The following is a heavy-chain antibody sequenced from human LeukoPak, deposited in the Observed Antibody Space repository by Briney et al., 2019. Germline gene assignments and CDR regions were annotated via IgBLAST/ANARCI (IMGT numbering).Heavy chain of an antibody. J-gene: IGHJ4*02. V-gene: IGHV1-18*04. CDR1: GYTFTSYG. CDR2: ISTYNSNT. CDR3: AREVSGSCDY. Sequence: ASVKVSCKASGYTFTSYGISWVRQAPGQGLEWMGWISTYNSNTNYAQKLQGRVTMSTDTSTSTVYMELRSLRSDDTAVYYCAREVSGSCDYWGQGTLVTVSS. D-gene: IGHD1-26*01.